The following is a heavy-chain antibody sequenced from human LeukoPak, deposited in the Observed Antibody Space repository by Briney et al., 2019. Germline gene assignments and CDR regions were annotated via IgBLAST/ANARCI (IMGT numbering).Heavy chain of an antibody. CDR2: ILYDGSNQ. CDR3: AKDRGRPRVATTLYYFDY. CDR1: GFTFSGYG. Sequence: GGSLRLSCAASGFTFSGYGMHWVRQAPGKGRGWVAVILYDGSNQYYADSVKGRFTISRDNSKNTLYLQMNSLRAEDTAVYYCAKDRGRPRVATTLYYFDYWGQGTLVTVSS. J-gene: IGHJ4*02. D-gene: IGHD5-12*01. V-gene: IGHV3-33*06.